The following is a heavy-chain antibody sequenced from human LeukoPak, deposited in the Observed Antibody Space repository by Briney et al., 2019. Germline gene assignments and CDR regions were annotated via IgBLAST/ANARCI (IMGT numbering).Heavy chain of an antibody. V-gene: IGHV3-66*01. J-gene: IGHJ4*02. D-gene: IGHD6-19*01. CDR3: ARGYKYSTGWYYFDY. CDR2: IYSGGTT. Sequence: GGSLRLSCAASGFTVSNNYMSWVRQAPGKELEWVSVIYSGGTTYYADSVKGRFTISRDNPKNTVYLQMNSLRAEDTAVYYCARGYKYSTGWYYFDYWGQGTLVTVSS. CDR1: GFTVSNNY.